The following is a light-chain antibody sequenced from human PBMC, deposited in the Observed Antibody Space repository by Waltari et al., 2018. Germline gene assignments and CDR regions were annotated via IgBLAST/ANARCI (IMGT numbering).Light chain of an antibody. CDR3: RSYASSSSWV. CDR1: SSAVGSYNL. Sequence: QSALTQPASVSGSPGQSITISCTGTSSAVGSYNLVSWYQQHPGKAPKLIIYEDSKRPSGVSNRFSASKSDNTASLTISGLQAEDEADYYCRSYASSSSWVFGGGTKLTVL. CDR2: EDS. J-gene: IGLJ3*02. V-gene: IGLV2-23*01.